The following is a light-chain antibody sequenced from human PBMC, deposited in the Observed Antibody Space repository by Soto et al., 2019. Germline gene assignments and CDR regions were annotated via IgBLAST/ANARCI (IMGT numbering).Light chain of an antibody. V-gene: IGLV2-14*01. CDR1: SSDVGGYNY. J-gene: IGLJ2*01. Sequence: QSVLTQPTSVSGSAGESITISCTGTSSDVGGYNYISWYQQHPGKVPKLLIYEVNNRPSGVSNRFYGSKSGNTASLTISGLQAEDEADYYCSSFTTSSTRIFGGGTKLTV. CDR2: EVN. CDR3: SSFTTSSTRI.